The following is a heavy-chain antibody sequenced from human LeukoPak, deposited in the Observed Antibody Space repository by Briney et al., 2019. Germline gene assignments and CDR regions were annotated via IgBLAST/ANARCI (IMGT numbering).Heavy chain of an antibody. CDR2: IYYSGST. D-gene: IGHD3-9*01. J-gene: IGHJ3*02. V-gene: IGHV4-59*12. CDR1: GDFISSYY. Sequence: PSETLSLTCTVSGDFISSYYWSWIRQPPGKGLEWIGYIYYSGSTDYNPSLKSRVTISVDTSKNQFSLKLSSVTAADTAVYYCARGGRRWDYDILTGYYLGAFDIWGQGTMVTVSS. CDR3: ARGGRRWDYDILTGYYLGAFDI.